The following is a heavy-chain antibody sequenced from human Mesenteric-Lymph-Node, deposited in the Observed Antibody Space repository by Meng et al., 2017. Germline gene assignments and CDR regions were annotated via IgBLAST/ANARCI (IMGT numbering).Heavy chain of an antibody. V-gene: IGHV3-53*01. CDR1: GFTVSSNY. CDR2: LYSGGTI. D-gene: IGHD5-24*01. CDR3: ARVRDGHNAVHDH. Sequence: EGQRVESGGGVIQPGGSLRRAGAASGFTVSSNYLSWVRQAPGKGLEWVSVLYSGGTIYYADSVKGRFTISRDNSKNTLYLQMNSLRAEDTAVYYCARVRDGHNAVHDHWGQGTLVTVSS. J-gene: IGHJ5*02.